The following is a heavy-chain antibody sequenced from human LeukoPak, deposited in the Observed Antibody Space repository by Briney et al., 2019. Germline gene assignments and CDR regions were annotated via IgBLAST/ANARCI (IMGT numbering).Heavy chain of an antibody. CDR1: GFTFSSYG. CDR2: ISYDGSNR. Sequence: GRSLRLSCAASGFTFSSYGMHWVRQAPGKGLEWVAVISYDGSNRYYADSVKGRFTISRDNSKNMLYLQMNSLRAEDTAVYYCAKPIGSSSFGPYYFDYWGEGSLVSVSS. CDR3: AKPIGSSSFGPYYFDY. V-gene: IGHV3-30*18. J-gene: IGHJ4*02. D-gene: IGHD6-6*01.